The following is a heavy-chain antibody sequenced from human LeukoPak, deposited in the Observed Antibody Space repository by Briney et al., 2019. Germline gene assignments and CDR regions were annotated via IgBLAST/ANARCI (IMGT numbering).Heavy chain of an antibody. D-gene: IGHD2-15*01. CDR1: GFTFSSYG. Sequence: GGSLRLSCAASGFTFSSYGMHWVRQAPGKGLEWVAFIRYDGSNKYYADSVKGRSTISRDNSKNTLYLQMNSLRAEDTAVYYCAKDPVVVADRYYFDYWGQGTLVTVSS. CDR3: AKDPVVVADRYYFDY. CDR2: IRYDGSNK. J-gene: IGHJ4*02. V-gene: IGHV3-30*02.